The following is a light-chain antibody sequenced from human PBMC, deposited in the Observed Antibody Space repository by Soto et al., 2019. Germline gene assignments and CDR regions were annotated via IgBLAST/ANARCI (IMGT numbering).Light chain of an antibody. CDR1: QSISSY. J-gene: IGKJ1*01. V-gene: IGKV1-39*01. CDR2: GAS. Sequence: DIQMTQSPSSLSASVGDRVTITCRASQSISSYLNWYQQKPGKAPKLLMYGASSLQSGVPSRFSGSGSGTDFTLTINSLQPEDFATYYCQQSYTTPRTFGQGTKVDIK. CDR3: QQSYTTPRT.